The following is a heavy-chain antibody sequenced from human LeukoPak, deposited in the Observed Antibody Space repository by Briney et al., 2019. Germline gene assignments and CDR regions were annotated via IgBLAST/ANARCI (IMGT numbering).Heavy chain of an antibody. D-gene: IGHD6-6*01. V-gene: IGHV1-8*01. CDR1: GYTFTSYD. CDR3: ARAASIAARTAGY. CDR2: MNPNSGNT. J-gene: IGHJ4*02. Sequence: ASVKVSCKASGYTFTSYDINWVRQATGQGLGWMGWMNPNSGNTGYAQKFQGRVTMTRNTSISTAYMELSSLRSEDTAVYYCARAASIAARTAGYWGQGTLVTVSS.